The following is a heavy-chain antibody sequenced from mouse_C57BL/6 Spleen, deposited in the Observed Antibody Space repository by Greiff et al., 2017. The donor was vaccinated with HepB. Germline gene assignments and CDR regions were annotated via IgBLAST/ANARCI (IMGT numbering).Heavy chain of an antibody. J-gene: IGHJ1*03. D-gene: IGHD1-1*01. V-gene: IGHV1-4*01. Sequence: LVESGAELARPGASVKMSCKASGYTFTSYTMHWVKQRPGQGLEWIGYINPSSGYTKYNQKFKDKATLTADKSSSTAYMQLSSLTSEDSAVYYCARSEYYGSSYAGYFDVWGTGTTVTVSS. CDR3: ARSEYYGSSYAGYFDV. CDR1: GYTFTSYT. CDR2: INPSSGYT.